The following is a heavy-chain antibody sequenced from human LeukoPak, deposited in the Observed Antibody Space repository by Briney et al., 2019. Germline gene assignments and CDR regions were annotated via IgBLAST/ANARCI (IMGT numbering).Heavy chain of an antibody. V-gene: IGHV3-30-3*01. J-gene: IGHJ4*02. CDR1: GFTFSSYA. Sequence: PGGSLRLSCAASGFTFSSYAMHWVRQAPGKGLEWVAVISYDGSSKYYADSVKGRFTISRDNSKNTLYLQMNSLRAEDTAVYYCAREPGGWYERSFDYWGQGTLVTVSS. D-gene: IGHD6-19*01. CDR3: AREPGGWYERSFDY. CDR2: ISYDGSSK.